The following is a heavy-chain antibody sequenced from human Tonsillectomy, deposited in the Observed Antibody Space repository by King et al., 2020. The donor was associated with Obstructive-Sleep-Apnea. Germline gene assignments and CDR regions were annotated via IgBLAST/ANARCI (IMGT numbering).Heavy chain of an antibody. CDR1: GGSISSNSY. V-gene: IGHV4-39*07. CDR3: ARADRDIAMGLFDY. CDR2: IYYSGST. J-gene: IGHJ4*02. Sequence: LQLQESGPGLVKPSETLSLTCTVSGGSISSNSYWAWIRQPPGKGLEWIGHIYYSGSTYYNPSLKSRVTISVDTSKNQFSLELNSVTAADTAVYYCARADRDIAMGLFDYWGQGTLFTVSS. D-gene: IGHD5-18*01.